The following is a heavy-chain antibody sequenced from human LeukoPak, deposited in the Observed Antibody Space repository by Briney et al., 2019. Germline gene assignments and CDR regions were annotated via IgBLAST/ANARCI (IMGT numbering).Heavy chain of an antibody. V-gene: IGHV1-2*02. Sequence: ASVKVSCKASGYTFTGYYMHWVRQAPGQGLEWMGWINPNSGGTNYAQKFRGRVTMTRDTSISTAYMELSRLRSDDTAVYYCARGFYAGGEMDVWGKGTTVTASS. D-gene: IGHD2-21*01. J-gene: IGHJ6*04. CDR3: ARGFYAGGEMDV. CDR2: INPNSGGT. CDR1: GYTFTGYY.